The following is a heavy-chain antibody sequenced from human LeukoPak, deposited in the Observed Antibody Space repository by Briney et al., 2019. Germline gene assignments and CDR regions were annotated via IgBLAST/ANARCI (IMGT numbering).Heavy chain of an antibody. D-gene: IGHD3-16*01. CDR1: EFTFSSYA. Sequence: GGSLRLSCAASEFTFSSYAMSWVRQAPGKGLEWVSAISGSGGSTYYADSVKGRFTISRDNAKNTVYLQLTNLRAEDTAVYYCATDDYRGLGYWGQGTLVTVSS. CDR3: ATDDYRGLGY. V-gene: IGHV3-23*01. J-gene: IGHJ4*02. CDR2: ISGSGGST.